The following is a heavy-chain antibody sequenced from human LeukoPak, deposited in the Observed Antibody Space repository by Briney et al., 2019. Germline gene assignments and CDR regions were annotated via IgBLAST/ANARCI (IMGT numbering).Heavy chain of an antibody. D-gene: IGHD3-9*01. V-gene: IGHV7-4-1*02. CDR2: INTNTGNP. J-gene: IGHJ6*03. CDR3: ARGRYFDWLLTPHYYYYMDV. Sequence: ASVKVSCKASGYTFTSYAMNWVRQAPGQGLEWMGWINTNTGNPTYAQGFTGRFVFSLDTSVSTAYLQISSLKAEDTAVHYCARGRYFDWLLTPHYYYYMDVWGKGTTVTVSS. CDR1: GYTFTSYA.